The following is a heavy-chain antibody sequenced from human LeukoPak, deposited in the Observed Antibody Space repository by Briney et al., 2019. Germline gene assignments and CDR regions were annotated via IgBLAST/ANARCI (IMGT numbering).Heavy chain of an antibody. CDR1: GFTFSSYW. J-gene: IGHJ4*02. Sequence: GGSLRLSCAASGFTFSSYWMSWVRQAPGKGLEWVANIKQDGSEKYYVDSVKGRFTISRDNAKNSLYLQMNSLRAEDTAVYYCARDLYDFWSGYSVSVYWGQGTLVTVSS. V-gene: IGHV3-7*01. CDR3: ARDLYDFWSGYSVSVY. D-gene: IGHD3-3*01. CDR2: IKQDGSEK.